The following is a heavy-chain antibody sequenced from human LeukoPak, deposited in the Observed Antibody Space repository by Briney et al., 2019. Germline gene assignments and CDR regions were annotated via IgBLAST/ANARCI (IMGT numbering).Heavy chain of an antibody. V-gene: IGHV4-61*02. CDR3: ARALRSSGYYLY. Sequence: SQTLSLTCTVSGGSISSGSYYWSWIRQPAGKGLEWIGRIYTSGSTNYNPSLKSRVTISVDTSKNQFSRKLSSVTAADTAVYYCARALRSSGYYLYWGQGTLVTVSS. J-gene: IGHJ4*02. CDR2: IYTSGST. CDR1: GGSISSGSYY. D-gene: IGHD3-22*01.